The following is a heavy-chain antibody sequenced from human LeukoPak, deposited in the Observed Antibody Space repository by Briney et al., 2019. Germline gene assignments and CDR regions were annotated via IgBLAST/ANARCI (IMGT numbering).Heavy chain of an antibody. D-gene: IGHD3-22*01. Sequence: GGSLRLSCAASGFTFSSYEMNWVRQAPGKGLEWVSYISSSGSTIYYADSVKGRFTISRDNAKNSLHLQMNSLRAEDTAVYYCARDPYYYESSGYFFGAFDIWGQGTMVTVSS. CDR2: ISSSGSTI. J-gene: IGHJ3*02. V-gene: IGHV3-48*03. CDR1: GFTFSSYE. CDR3: ARDPYYYESSGYFFGAFDI.